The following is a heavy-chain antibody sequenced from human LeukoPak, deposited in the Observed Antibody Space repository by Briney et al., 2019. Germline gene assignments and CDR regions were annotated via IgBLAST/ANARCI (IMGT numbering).Heavy chain of an antibody. CDR2: ISYDGSNK. CDR3: ARDRQYQLLYYFDY. J-gene: IGHJ4*02. Sequence: PGGSLRLSCAASGFTFSSYAMHWVRQAPGKGLEWVADISYDGSNKYYADSVKGRFTISRDNSKNTLYLQMNSLRAEDTAVYYCARDRQYQLLYYFDYWGQGTLVTVSS. CDR1: GFTFSSYA. V-gene: IGHV3-30*01. D-gene: IGHD2-2*01.